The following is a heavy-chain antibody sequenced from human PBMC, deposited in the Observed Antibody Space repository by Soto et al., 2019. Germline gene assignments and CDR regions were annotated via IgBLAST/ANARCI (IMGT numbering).Heavy chain of an antibody. CDR3: AKGGYCSSTSCFNDAFDI. CDR1: GFTFDDYA. V-gene: IGHV3-9*01. D-gene: IGHD2-2*01. J-gene: IGHJ3*02. Sequence: GGSLRLSCAASGFTFDDYAMHWVRQAPGKGLEWVSGISWNSGSIGYADSVKGRFTISRDNAKNSLYLQMNSLRAEDTALYYCAKGGYCSSTSCFNDAFDIWGQGTMVTVSS. CDR2: ISWNSGSI.